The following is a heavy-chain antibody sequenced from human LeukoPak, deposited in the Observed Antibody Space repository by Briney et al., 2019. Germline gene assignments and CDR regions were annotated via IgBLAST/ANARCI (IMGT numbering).Heavy chain of an antibody. CDR1: GGSITSGRYY. D-gene: IGHD1-1*01. CDR3: ARSRGTIYRADVFDI. J-gene: IGHJ3*02. V-gene: IGHV4-31*03. Sequence: SQTLSLTCTVSGGSITSGRYYWTWLRDHPWKGLAWIGYIDSSGDTPDNPSVRSRVTMSVDTSNSQFSLKLRSVTAADTAVYFCARSRGTIYRADVFDIWGQGTMVTVSS. CDR2: IDSSGDT.